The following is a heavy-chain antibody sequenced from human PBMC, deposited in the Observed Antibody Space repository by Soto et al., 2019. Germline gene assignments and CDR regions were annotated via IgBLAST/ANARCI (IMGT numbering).Heavy chain of an antibody. V-gene: IGHV4-34*01. CDR3: ARRGCIVATIIGYYYYGMDV. D-gene: IGHD5-12*01. J-gene: IGHJ6*01. CDR2: INHSGST. CDR1: GGSLSGYY. Sequence: PSETLSLTCAVYGGSLSGYYWSWIRQPPGKGLEWIGEINHSGSTNYNPSLRSRVTISVDTSKNQLSLKLSSVTAADTAVYYCARRGCIVATIIGYYYYGMDVWGQVTTVTVSS.